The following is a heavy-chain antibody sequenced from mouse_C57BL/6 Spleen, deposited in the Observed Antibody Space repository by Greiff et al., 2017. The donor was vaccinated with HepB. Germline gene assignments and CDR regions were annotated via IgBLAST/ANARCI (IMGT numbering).Heavy chain of an antibody. Sequence: QVQLQQSGAELVRPGASVTLSCKASGYTFTDYEMHWVKQTPVHGLEWIGAIDPETGGTAYNQKFKGKAILTADKSSSTAYMELRSLTSEDSAVYYCTRWGGYDGAYWGQGTLVTVSA. V-gene: IGHV1-15*01. CDR3: TRWGGYDGAY. D-gene: IGHD2-2*01. J-gene: IGHJ3*01. CDR2: IDPETGGT. CDR1: GYTFTDYE.